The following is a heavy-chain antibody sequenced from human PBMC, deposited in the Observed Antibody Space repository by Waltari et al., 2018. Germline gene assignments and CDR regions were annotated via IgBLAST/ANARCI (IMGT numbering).Heavy chain of an antibody. D-gene: IGHD3-3*01. CDR3: ARGFTIFGVVIYYFDY. Sequence: QVQLQQWGAGLLKPSETLSLTCAVYGGSFSGYYWSWIRQPPGKGLEWIGEINHSGSTNYNPSLKSRVTISVDTSKNQFSLKLSSVTAADTAVYYCARGFTIFGVVIYYFDYWGQGTLVTVSS. V-gene: IGHV4-34*01. J-gene: IGHJ4*02. CDR2: INHSGST. CDR1: GGSFSGYY.